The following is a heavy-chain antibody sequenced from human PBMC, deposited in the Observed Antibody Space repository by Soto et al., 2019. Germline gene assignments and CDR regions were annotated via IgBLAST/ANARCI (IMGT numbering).Heavy chain of an antibody. CDR2: INSDGSST. Sequence: EVQLVESGGGLVQPGGSLRLSCAASGFTFSSYGMHWVRQAQGKWLVWVSRINSDGSSTSYADSVKGRFTISRDNAKNTLYLQMNSLRAEDTAVYYCARRAVSSGWYATWYFDLWGRGTLVTVSS. CDR1: GFTFSSYG. CDR3: ARRAVSSGWYATWYFDL. V-gene: IGHV3-74*01. J-gene: IGHJ2*01. D-gene: IGHD6-19*01.